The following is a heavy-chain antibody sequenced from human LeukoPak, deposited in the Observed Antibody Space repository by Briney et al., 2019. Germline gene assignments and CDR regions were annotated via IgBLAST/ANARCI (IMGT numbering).Heavy chain of an antibody. CDR1: GFTVNSND. D-gene: IGHD3-22*01. Sequence: QSGGSLRLSCAASGFTVNSNDMSWVRQAPGKGLEWVSVIYSGGTTYYADSVKGRFTISRDSSKNTLYLQMNSLRAEDTAVYYCARGFCYDSRQAAYAFYYWGQGTLVTVSS. CDR2: IYSGGTT. V-gene: IGHV3-53*01. J-gene: IGHJ4*02. CDR3: ARGFCYDSRQAAYAFYY.